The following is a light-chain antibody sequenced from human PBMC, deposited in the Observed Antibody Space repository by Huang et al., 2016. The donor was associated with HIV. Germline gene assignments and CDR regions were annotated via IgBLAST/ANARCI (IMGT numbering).Light chain of an antibody. CDR2: ATS. Sequence: DIQMTQSPSSLSASVGDRVTITCRASQGISNSVAWYQQRPGKAPKLLLYATSRLETGAPCRFSGSRSGTEYTLTISSLQPEDLATYYCQQYYNNPPWTFGQGTKVEIK. V-gene: IGKV1-NL1*01. CDR3: QQYYNNPPWT. CDR1: QGISNS. J-gene: IGKJ1*01.